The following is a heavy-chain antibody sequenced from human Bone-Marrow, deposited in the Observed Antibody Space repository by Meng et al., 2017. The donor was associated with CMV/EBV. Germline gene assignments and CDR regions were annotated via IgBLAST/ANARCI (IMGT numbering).Heavy chain of an antibody. D-gene: IGHD2-21*01. Sequence: GESLKISCTVSGGSISSSSYYWGWIRQAPGKGLEWVSGINWNGGSTGYADSVKGRFTISRDNAKNSLYLQMNSLRAEDTALYYCARVDTYCGGDCYSSVDYWGQGTLVTVSS. J-gene: IGHJ4*02. V-gene: IGHV3-20*04. CDR2: INWNGGST. CDR1: GGSISSSSYY. CDR3: ARVDTYCGGDCYSSVDY.